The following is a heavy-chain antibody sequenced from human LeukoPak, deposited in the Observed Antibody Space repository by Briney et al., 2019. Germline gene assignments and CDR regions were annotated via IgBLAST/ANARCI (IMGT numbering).Heavy chain of an antibody. D-gene: IGHD3-10*01. CDR3: AKDLMRDRWFGES. CDR2: FSVGGTLI. CDR1: GFTFSDYY. Sequence: GGSLRLSCAASGFTFSDYYMSWIRQAPGKGLEWVSYFSVGGTLIYYADSVKGRFTISRDNSKNTLYLQMNSLRAEDTAVYYCAKDLMRDRWFGESWGQGTLVTVSS. V-gene: IGHV3-11*04. J-gene: IGHJ5*02.